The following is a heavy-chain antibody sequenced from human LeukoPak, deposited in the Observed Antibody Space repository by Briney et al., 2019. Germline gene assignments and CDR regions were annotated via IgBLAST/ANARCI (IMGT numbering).Heavy chain of an antibody. V-gene: IGHV1-18*01. Sequence: ASVKVSCKASGYTFTSYGISWVRQAPGQGLEWMGWISAYNGNTNYAQKLQGRVAMTTDTSTSTAYMELRSLRSDDTAVYYCARGGITMVRGVIIGGPYNWFDPWGQGTLVTVSS. CDR3: ARGGITMVRGVIIGGPYNWFDP. CDR1: GYTFTSYG. J-gene: IGHJ5*02. D-gene: IGHD3-10*01. CDR2: ISAYNGNT.